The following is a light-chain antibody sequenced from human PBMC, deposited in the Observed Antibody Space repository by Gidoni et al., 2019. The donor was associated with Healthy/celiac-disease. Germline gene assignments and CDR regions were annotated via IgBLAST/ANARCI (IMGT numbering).Light chain of an antibody. Sequence: ALQLTQSPSSLSPSVGDRATITCRASHGISSALAWYQQQPGKAPKLLIYDASSLKSGVPSRFSGSGCGTDFSLTISSLQPEDFATYYCQQFNSYPAITFGQGTRLEIK. J-gene: IGKJ5*01. CDR2: DAS. V-gene: IGKV1-13*02. CDR3: QQFNSYPAIT. CDR1: HGISSA.